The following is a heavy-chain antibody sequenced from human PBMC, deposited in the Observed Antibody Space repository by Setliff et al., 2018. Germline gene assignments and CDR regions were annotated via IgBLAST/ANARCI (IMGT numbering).Heavy chain of an antibody. CDR3: ATPRSGIIDAFDI. V-gene: IGHV1-46*01. D-gene: IGHD2-15*01. J-gene: IGHJ3*02. Sequence: RASVKVSCKASGYTFTSHYIHWVRQAPGQGLEWMGVINPKNGGATYPQNLQGRVTMTRDTSMSTVYMELSSLRFEDTAVYYCATPRSGIIDAFDIWGQGTMVTV. CDR1: GYTFTSHY. CDR2: INPKNGGA.